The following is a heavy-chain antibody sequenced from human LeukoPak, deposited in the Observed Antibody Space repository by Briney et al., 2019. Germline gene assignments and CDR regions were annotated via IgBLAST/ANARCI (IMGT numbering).Heavy chain of an antibody. V-gene: IGHV3-7*01. CDR2: IKQDGSQR. Sequence: GGSLRLSCAASGFTFTNYWMTWVRQAPGKGPEWVANIKQDGSQRYYVDSVRGRFTISRDNAKNSLFLQMDGLRAEDTAVYYCARRGGSSSRRSPIDYWGQGTLVTVSS. CDR3: ARRGGSSSRRSPIDY. D-gene: IGHD6-6*01. J-gene: IGHJ4*02. CDR1: GFTFTNYW.